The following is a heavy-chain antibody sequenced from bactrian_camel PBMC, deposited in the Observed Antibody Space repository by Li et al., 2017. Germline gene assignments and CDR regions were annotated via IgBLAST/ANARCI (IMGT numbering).Heavy chain of an antibody. CDR1: PSTDAVKH. J-gene: IGHJ4*01. D-gene: IGHD5*01. V-gene: IGHV3S53*01. Sequence: HVQLVESGGDSVQAGGSLTLSCTASPSTDAVKHLAWFRQRSGKEREGVATIRFGLLATYADSVRGRFTISLDTAKSTLYLQMDSLKTEDTAVYYCAADLGPPLRVFDQRDYWGQGTQVTVSS. CDR2: IRFGLLA. CDR3: AADLGPPLRVFDQRDY.